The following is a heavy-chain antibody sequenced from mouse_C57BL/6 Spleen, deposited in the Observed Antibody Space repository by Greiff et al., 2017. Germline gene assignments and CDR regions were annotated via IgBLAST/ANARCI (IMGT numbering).Heavy chain of an antibody. V-gene: IGHV3-6*01. CDR3: ARVYGSPYWYFDV. Sequence: EVQRVESGPGLVKPSQSLSLTCSVTGYSITSGYYWNWIRQFPGNKLEWMGYISYDGSNNYNPSLKNRISITRDTSKNQFFLKLNSVTTEDTATYYCARVYGSPYWYFDVWGTGTTVTVSS. CDR2: ISYDGSN. J-gene: IGHJ1*03. D-gene: IGHD1-1*01. CDR1: GYSITSGYY.